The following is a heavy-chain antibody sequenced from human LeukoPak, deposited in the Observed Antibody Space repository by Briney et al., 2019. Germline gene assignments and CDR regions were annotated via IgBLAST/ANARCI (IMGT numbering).Heavy chain of an antibody. CDR3: ARGQVVT. D-gene: IGHD3-16*02. V-gene: IGHV3-7*04. CDR2: IKQDGSEK. CDR1: GFAFSSYG. Sequence: GGSLRLSCAASGFAFSSYGMHWVRQAPGKGLEYVANIKQDGSEKYYVDSVKGRFTISRDNAKNSLYLQMNSLRAEDTAVYYCARGQVVTWGPGTMVTVSS. J-gene: IGHJ3*01.